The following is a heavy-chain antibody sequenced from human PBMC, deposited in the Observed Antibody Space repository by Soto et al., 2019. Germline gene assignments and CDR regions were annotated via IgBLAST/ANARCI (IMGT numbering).Heavy chain of an antibody. Sequence: EVQLVESGGTLVRPGRSLRLSCAVSGFNIDDYAMHWVRQAPGKGLEWVSGINWNAGRILYADSVKGRFTISRDIANNSKYLQRESLRAEGTAFYYCAKVDDVGVGAFDWWGPGTLVIVSS. CDR2: INWNAGRI. D-gene: IGHD1-26*01. CDR3: AKVDDVGVGAFDW. J-gene: IGHJ4*02. CDR1: GFNIDDYA. V-gene: IGHV3-9*01.